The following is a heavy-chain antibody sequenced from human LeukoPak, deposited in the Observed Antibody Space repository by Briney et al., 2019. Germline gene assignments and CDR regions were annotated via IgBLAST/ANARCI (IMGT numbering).Heavy chain of an antibody. CDR3: ARYYKERDAFDI. CDR2: INPSGGST. CDR1: GYTLTSYY. D-gene: IGHD3-10*01. Sequence: ASVKVSCKASGYTLTSYYMHWVRQAPGQGLEWMGIINPSGGSTSNAQKFQGRVTMTRDTSKSTVYMEMRSLRSEDTAVYYGARYYKERDAFDIWGQGRMVTVSS. J-gene: IGHJ3*02. V-gene: IGHV1-46*01.